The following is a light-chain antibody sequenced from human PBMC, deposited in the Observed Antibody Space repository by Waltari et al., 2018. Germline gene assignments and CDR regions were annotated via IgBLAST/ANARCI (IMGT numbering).Light chain of an antibody. V-gene: IGLV2-14*01. J-gene: IGLJ3*02. CDR2: EVT. Sequence: QSALTQPASVSGSLGQSISISCAGTSNDVGAHNLVSWYQQYPGRVPKLVIYEVTNRPSGISSRFSGSKSGNTASLTISGLQSEDEAEYFCSSYSTTFTVLFGGGTKVTV. CDR3: SSYSTTFTVL. CDR1: SNDVGAHNL.